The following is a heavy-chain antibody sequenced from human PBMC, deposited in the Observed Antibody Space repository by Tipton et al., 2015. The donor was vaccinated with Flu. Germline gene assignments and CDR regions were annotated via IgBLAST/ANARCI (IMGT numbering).Heavy chain of an antibody. CDR3: ARGAYCGSNCYYMSH. J-gene: IGHJ4*02. CDR2: FYYTGRA. D-gene: IGHD2-21*01. CDR1: GYSLSSGDY. Sequence: TLSLTCAVSGYSLSSGDYWGWVRQPPGKGLELIGTFYYTGRAYYNPSLKSRVVISLDMSMNQFSLTLSSLTAADTATYYCARGAYCGSNCYYMSHWGQGILVTVSS. V-gene: IGHV4-38-2*01.